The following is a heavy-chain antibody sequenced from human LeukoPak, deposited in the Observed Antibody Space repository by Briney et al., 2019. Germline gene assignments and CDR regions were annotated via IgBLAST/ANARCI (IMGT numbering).Heavy chain of an antibody. Sequence: GASVKVSCKVSGYTLTELSRHWVRQAPGKGLEWMGGFDPEDGETIYAQKFQGRVTMTEDTSTDTAYMELSSLRSEDTAVYYCATDSRWEAGYYYYGMDVWGQGTTVTVSS. J-gene: IGHJ6*02. D-gene: IGHD1-26*01. CDR3: ATDSRWEAGYYYYGMDV. CDR1: GYTLTELS. V-gene: IGHV1-24*01. CDR2: FDPEDGET.